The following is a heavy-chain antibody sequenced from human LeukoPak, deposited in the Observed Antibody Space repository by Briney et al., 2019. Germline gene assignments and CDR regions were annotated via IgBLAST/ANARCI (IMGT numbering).Heavy chain of an antibody. D-gene: IGHD3-22*01. CDR2: ISAYNGNT. CDR1: GYTFTSHG. J-gene: IGHJ6*03. CDR3: ARAPYYYDSSGYYAMYYYYYYMDV. V-gene: IGHV1-18*01. Sequence: ASVKVSCKASGYTFTSHGISWVRQAPGQGLEWMGWISAYNGNTNYAQKLQGRVTMTTDTSTSTAYMELRSLRSDDTAVYYCARAPYYYDSSGYYAMYYYYYYMDVWGKGTTVTVSS.